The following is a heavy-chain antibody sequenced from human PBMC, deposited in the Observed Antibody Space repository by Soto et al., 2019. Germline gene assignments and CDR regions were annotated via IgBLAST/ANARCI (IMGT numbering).Heavy chain of an antibody. Sequence: SVKVSCKASGGTFSSYAISWVRQAPGQGLEWMGGIIPIFGTANCAQKFQGRVTITADESTSTAYMELSSLRSEDTAVYYCASDWLGGAVAGKFYYGMDVWGQGTTVTVSS. D-gene: IGHD6-19*01. CDR1: GGTFSSYA. J-gene: IGHJ6*02. V-gene: IGHV1-69*13. CDR3: ASDWLGGAVAGKFYYGMDV. CDR2: IIPIFGTA.